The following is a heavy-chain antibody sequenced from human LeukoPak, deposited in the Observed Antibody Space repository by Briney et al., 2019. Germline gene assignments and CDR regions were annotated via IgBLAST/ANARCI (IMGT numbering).Heavy chain of an antibody. CDR3: ARSALLTADPFDY. J-gene: IGHJ4*02. V-gene: IGHV3-66*01. D-gene: IGHD2-2*01. CDR1: GFTVSDHY. Sequence: PGGSLRLSCAASGFTVSDHYMTWVRQAPGMGLEWVSITYTGGSTYSADSVKDRFTVSRDSSKNTLYLEMNSLRADDTAIYYCARSALLTADPFDYWGQGTLVTVSS. CDR2: TYTGGST.